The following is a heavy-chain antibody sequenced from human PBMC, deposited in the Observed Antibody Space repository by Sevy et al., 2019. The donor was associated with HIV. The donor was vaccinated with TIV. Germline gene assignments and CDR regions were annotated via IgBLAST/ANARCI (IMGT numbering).Heavy chain of an antibody. J-gene: IGHJ6*02. Sequence: SETLSLTCAVSGGSISSYYWTWIRQPPGKGLEWIGYVNYRGSTNYNPSLKSRVTMSVDISKNQFSLKLTSVTAADTAVYYCARDSSTGITVVGVVTYGMDVWGQGTTVTGSS. CDR1: GGSISSYY. D-gene: IGHD3-3*01. CDR3: ARDSSTGITVVGVVTYGMDV. V-gene: IGHV4-59*01. CDR2: VNYRGST.